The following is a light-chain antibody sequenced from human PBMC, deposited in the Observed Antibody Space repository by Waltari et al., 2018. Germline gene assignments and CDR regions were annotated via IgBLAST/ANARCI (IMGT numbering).Light chain of an antibody. CDR3: QHYGSSRT. CDR2: GTS. CDR1: QSVSSSY. J-gene: IGKJ1*01. V-gene: IGKV3-20*01. Sequence: EIVLTQSPGTLSLSSGERATLSCRAGQSVSSSYLAWYQQKPGQAPRIIIYGTSSRATGIPDRFSGSGSGTDFTLTISRLEPEDFAVYYCQHYGSSRTFGQGTKVEIK.